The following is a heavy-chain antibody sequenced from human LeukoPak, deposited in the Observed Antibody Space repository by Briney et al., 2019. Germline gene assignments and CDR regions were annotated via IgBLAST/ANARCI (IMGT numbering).Heavy chain of an antibody. Sequence: GRSLRLSCAASGFTFSSYGMHWVRQAPGKGLEWVAVIWYDGSNKYYADSVKGRFTISRDNSKNTLYLRMNSLRAEDTAVYYCAKETFSSGWYYFDYWGQGTLVTVSS. CDR3: AKETFSSGWYYFDY. V-gene: IGHV3-33*06. CDR1: GFTFSSYG. J-gene: IGHJ4*02. CDR2: IWYDGSNK. D-gene: IGHD6-19*01.